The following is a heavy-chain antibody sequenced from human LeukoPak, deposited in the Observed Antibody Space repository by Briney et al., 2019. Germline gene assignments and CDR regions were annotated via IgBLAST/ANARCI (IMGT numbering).Heavy chain of an antibody. V-gene: IGHV3-48*01. Sequence: PGGSLRLSCAASGFTFSSYSMNWVRQAPGKGLEWVSYISSSSSTIYYADSVKGRFTISRDNAKNSLYLQRNSLRAEDTAVYYCARGVDTAMVDFDYWGQGTLVTVSS. CDR1: GFTFSSYS. CDR3: ARGVDTAMVDFDY. CDR2: ISSSSSTI. D-gene: IGHD5-18*01. J-gene: IGHJ4*02.